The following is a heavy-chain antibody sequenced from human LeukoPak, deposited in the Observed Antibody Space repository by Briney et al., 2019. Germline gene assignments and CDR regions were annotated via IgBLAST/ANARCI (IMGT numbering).Heavy chain of an antibody. D-gene: IGHD6-13*01. V-gene: IGHV1-2*02. CDR2: INPNSGGT. J-gene: IGHJ5*02. Sequence: ASVKVSCKASGYTFTSYGISWVRQAPGQGLEWMGWINPNSGGTNYAQKFQGRVTMTRDTSISTAYMELSRLRSDDTAVYYCARDINPGYSSSWYSLDNWFDPWGQGTLVTVSS. CDR1: GYTFTSYG. CDR3: ARDINPGYSSSWYSLDNWFDP.